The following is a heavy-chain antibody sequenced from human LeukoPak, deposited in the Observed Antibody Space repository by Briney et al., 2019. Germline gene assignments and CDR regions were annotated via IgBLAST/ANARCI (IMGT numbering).Heavy chain of an antibody. V-gene: IGHV3-7*01. CDR2: INQDGSEK. CDR1: GFTFSSYW. CDR3: ARAGGGRNYDY. D-gene: IGHD2/OR15-2a*01. Sequence: GGSLRLSCAASGFTFSSYWMSWVRQAPGKGLEWVANINQDGSEKYYVDSVKGRFTISRDNAKNSLYLQMNGLRAEDTAVYYCARAGGGRNYDYWGQGALVTVSS. J-gene: IGHJ4*02.